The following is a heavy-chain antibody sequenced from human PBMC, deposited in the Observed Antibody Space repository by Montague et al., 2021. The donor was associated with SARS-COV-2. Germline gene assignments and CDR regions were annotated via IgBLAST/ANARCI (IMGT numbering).Heavy chain of an antibody. J-gene: IGHJ4*02. D-gene: IGHD4-17*01. Sequence: SETLSLTCTVSGGSVRSSNDCWGWIRQPPGKWLEWIANFYYSGNTYYNPSLKSRVTISVDTSNNQFSLKLSSVTAADTAVYYCARGPNMYGELADYWGQGTLVTVSS. CDR1: GGSVRSSNDC. V-gene: IGHV4-39*01. CDR3: ARGPNMYGELADY. CDR2: FYYSGNT.